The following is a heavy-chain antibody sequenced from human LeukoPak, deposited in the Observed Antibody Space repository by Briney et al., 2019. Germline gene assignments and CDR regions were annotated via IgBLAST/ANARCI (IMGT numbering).Heavy chain of an antibody. D-gene: IGHD2-2*02. Sequence: SVKVSCKASGGTFSSYAISWVRQAPGQGLEWMGRIIPILGIANYAQKFQGRVTITADKSTSTAYMELRSLRSDDTAVYYCYVVVPAAIPLAAFDIWGQGTMVTVSS. CDR1: GGTFSSYA. CDR2: IIPILGIA. J-gene: IGHJ3*02. V-gene: IGHV1-69*04. CDR3: YVVVPAAIPLAAFDI.